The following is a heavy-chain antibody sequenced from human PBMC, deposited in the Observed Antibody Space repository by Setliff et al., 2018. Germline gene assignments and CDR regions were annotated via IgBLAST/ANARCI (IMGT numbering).Heavy chain of an antibody. V-gene: IGHV4-39*01. D-gene: IGHD3-22*01. CDR2: IYHSGSP. J-gene: IGHJ4*02. CDR3: RVWVDMIEVDS. CDR1: GGSISSRSYY. Sequence: SETLSLTCTVSGGSISSRSYYWGWIRQPPGKGLEWIGSIYHSGSPNYNPSLKSRVTMSVDTSKNQFSLKLTSVTAADTAVYYCRVWVDMIEVDSWAQGTLVTVS.